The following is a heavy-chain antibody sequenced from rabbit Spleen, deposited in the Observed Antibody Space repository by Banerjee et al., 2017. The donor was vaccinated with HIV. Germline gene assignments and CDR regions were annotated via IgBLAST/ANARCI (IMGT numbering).Heavy chain of an antibody. Sequence: QQQLVESGGGLVQPGGSLTLSCKASGFDFSSGYDMYWVRQAPGKGLEWIACIDAGDSGFTYFANWAKGRFTVSKTSSTTVTLHMTSLTAADTATYFCARDTSSSFSSYGMDLWGPGTLVTVS. V-gene: IGHV1S45*01. CDR1: GFDFSSGYD. CDR3: ARDTSSSFSSYGMDL. CDR2: IDAGDSGFT. D-gene: IGHD1-1*01. J-gene: IGHJ6*01.